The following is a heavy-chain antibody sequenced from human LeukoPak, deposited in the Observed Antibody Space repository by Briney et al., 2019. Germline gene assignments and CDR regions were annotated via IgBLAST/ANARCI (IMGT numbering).Heavy chain of an antibody. V-gene: IGHV3-33*01. CDR3: ARGFGRP. CDR2: IWYDGSNK. CDR1: GFTFSNYG. Sequence: GGSLRLSCAASGFTFSNYGMHWVRQAPGKGLEWVAVIWYDGSNKYYGDSVKGRFTISRDNSKNTLYLQMNSLRAEDTAVYYCARGFGRPWGQGTLVTVSS. J-gene: IGHJ5*02. D-gene: IGHD3-10*01.